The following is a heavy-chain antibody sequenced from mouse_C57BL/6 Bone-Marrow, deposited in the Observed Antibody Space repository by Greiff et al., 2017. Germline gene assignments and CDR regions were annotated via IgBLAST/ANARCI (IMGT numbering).Heavy chain of an antibody. CDR1: GFTFSDYY. D-gene: IGHD2-4*01. CDR2: INYDGSST. Sequence: EVKLVESEGGLVQPGSSMKLSCTASGFTFSDYYMAWVRQVPEKGLEWVANINYDGSSTYYLDSLKSRFIISRDNTKNILYLQMSSLKSEDTATYYCAREGDDYEGFADWGQGTLVTVSA. V-gene: IGHV5-16*01. CDR3: AREGDDYEGFAD. J-gene: IGHJ3*01.